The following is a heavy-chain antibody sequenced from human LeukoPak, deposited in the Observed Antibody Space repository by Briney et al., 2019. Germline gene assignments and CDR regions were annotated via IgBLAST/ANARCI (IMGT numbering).Heavy chain of an antibody. CDR2: INHDGSST. J-gene: IGHJ4*02. CDR3: VRDWGYDSSGYWQKYFDT. Sequence: GGSLRLSCATSGFTFTTFWMHWVRQAPGKGLVWVSRINHDGSSTNYADSVKGRLTISRDNAKNTVHLQMNSLRAEDTAVYYCVRDWGYDSSGYWQKYFDTWGQGTLVTVSS. CDR1: GFTFTTFW. D-gene: IGHD3-22*01. V-gene: IGHV3-74*01.